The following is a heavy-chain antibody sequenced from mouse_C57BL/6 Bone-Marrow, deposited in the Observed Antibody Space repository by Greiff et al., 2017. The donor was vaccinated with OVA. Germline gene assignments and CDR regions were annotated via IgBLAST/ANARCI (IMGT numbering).Heavy chain of an antibody. CDR2: IRSKSSNSAT. CDR3: VRELGRDAY. CDR1: GFTFNTYA. D-gene: IGHD4-1*01. J-gene: IGHJ3*01. Sequence: EVKLVESGGGLVQPKGSLKLSCAASGFTFNTYAMHWVRQAPGKGLEWVARIRSKSSNSATYYADSVKDRFTISRDDSQSMLYLQMNNLKTEDTAMYYCVRELGRDAYWGQGTLVTVSA. V-gene: IGHV10-3*01.